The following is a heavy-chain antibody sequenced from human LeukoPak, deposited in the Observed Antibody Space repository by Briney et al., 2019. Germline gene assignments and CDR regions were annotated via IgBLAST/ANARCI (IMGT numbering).Heavy chain of an antibody. CDR2: IITIFGTA. CDR3: ARDRGSGWYEFDY. D-gene: IGHD6-19*01. CDR1: GGTFSSYA. Sequence: SVKVSCKASGGTFSSYAISWVRQAAGQGLDWMGWIITIFGTANYAQKFPGRVTITTEVSTSTAYMELNRLSSENTAVYYCARDRGSGWYEFDYWGQGTLVTVSS. V-gene: IGHV1-69*05. J-gene: IGHJ4*02.